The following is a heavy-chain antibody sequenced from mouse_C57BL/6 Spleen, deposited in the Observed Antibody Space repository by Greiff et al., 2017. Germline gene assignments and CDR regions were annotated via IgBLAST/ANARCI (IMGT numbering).Heavy chain of an antibody. CDR3: ARQDGSSWFAY. J-gene: IGHJ3*01. CDR2: INPNNGGT. D-gene: IGHD1-1*01. V-gene: IGHV1-22*01. CDR1: GYTFTDYN. Sequence: EVKLMESGPELVKPGASVKMSCKASGYTFTDYNMHWVKQSHGKSLEWIGYINPNNGGTSYNQKFKGKATLTVNKSSSTAYMELRSLTSEDSAVYYCARQDGSSWFAYWGQGTLVTVSA.